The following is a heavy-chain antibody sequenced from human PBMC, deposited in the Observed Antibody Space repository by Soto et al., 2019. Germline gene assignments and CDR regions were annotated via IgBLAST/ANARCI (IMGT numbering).Heavy chain of an antibody. CDR3: ARDGDILTGYPYSHEPHYYYGMDV. V-gene: IGHV1-69*13. D-gene: IGHD3-9*01. CDR2: IIPIFGTA. Sequence: SVKVSCKASGGTFSSYAISWVRQAPGQGLEWMGGIIPIFGTANYAQKFQGRVTITADESTSTAYMELSSLRSEDTAVYYCARDGDILTGYPYSHEPHYYYGMDVWGQGTTVTVSS. J-gene: IGHJ6*02. CDR1: GGTFSSYA.